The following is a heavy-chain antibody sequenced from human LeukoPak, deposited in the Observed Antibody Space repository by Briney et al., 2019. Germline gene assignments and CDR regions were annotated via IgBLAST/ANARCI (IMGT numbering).Heavy chain of an antibody. D-gene: IGHD3-22*01. CDR3: VRDRGSSGYYSDY. CDR1: GFTFSIYG. J-gene: IGHJ4*02. CDR2: IYYDGSNT. Sequence: PGGSLRLSCAASGFTFSIYGMQWVRQAPGKGLEWVALIYYDGSNTNYADSVKGRFTISRDNSKNTVYLQMCSLRAEDTAVYYCVRDRGSSGYYSDYWGQGTLVTVSS. V-gene: IGHV3-33*01.